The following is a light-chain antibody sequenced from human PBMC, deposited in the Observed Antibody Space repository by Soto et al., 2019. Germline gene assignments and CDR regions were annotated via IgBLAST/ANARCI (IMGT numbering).Light chain of an antibody. CDR3: QQSYSIPHT. J-gene: IGKJ1*01. Sequence: DIQMTQSPSSLSASIGDRVTITCRARQSISIYLNWYQQKPGKAHRLLIYAATSLQSGVPSRFSGGGSGADFTLTVSSLQPEDFATYYCQQSYSIPHTFGQGTKVEI. CDR2: AAT. V-gene: IGKV1-39*01. CDR1: QSISIY.